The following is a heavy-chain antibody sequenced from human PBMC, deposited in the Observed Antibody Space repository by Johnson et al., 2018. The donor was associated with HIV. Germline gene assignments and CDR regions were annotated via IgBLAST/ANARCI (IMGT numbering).Heavy chain of an antibody. V-gene: IGHV3-7*01. Sequence: VQLVESGGGLVQPGGSLRLSCASGFTVSTNYMSWVRQAPGRGLEWVANIKQDGSEKSYVDSVKGRFTISRDNARNSLYLQLISLRAEDTAVYYCARDGNDGSPGNDAFDIWGQGTMVTVSS. CDR2: IKQDGSEK. D-gene: IGHD1-14*01. J-gene: IGHJ3*02. CDR3: ARDGNDGSPGNDAFDI. CDR1: GFTVSTNY.